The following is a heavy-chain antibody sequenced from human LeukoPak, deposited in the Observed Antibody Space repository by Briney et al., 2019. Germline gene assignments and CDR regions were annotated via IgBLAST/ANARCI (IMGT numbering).Heavy chain of an antibody. CDR1: VYTFTIYG. CDR3: ARDRNRYWYFDL. D-gene: IGHD1-14*01. Sequence: ASVKVSCKASVYTFTIYGISGVRQAPGQGLEWMGWISAYNGNTNYTQNLQGSVTMTTDTSTSTASMELRSLRSDDTAVYYCARDRNRYWYFDLWGRGTLVTVSS. CDR2: ISAYNGNT. V-gene: IGHV1-18*01. J-gene: IGHJ2*01.